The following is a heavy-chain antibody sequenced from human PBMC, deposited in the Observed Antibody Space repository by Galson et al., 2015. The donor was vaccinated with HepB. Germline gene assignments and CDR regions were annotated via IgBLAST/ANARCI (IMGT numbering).Heavy chain of an antibody. Sequence: SLTCTVSGGSISNYNYYWSWIRQSAGKGLQWIGRIHTSGSINYNPSLKSRVTISVDKSIRTAYLQWSSLQASDTGIYYCARQSIGPEYFQHWGQGTLVTVSS. CDR1: GGSISNYNYY. CDR3: ARQSIGPEYFQH. D-gene: IGHD2/OR15-2a*01. CDR2: IHTSGSI. V-gene: IGHV4-61*02. J-gene: IGHJ1*01.